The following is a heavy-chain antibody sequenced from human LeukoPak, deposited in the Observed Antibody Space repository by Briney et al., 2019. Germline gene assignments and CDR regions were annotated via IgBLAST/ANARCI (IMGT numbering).Heavy chain of an antibody. CDR3: AKEVIAAAGTDYYYYYMDV. J-gene: IGHJ6*03. V-gene: IGHV4-39*07. CDR2: IYYSGST. Sequence: SETLSLTCTVSGGSISRSSYYWGWIRQPPGKGLEWIGSIYYSGSTYYNPSLKSRVTISVDTSKNQFSLKLSSVTAADTAVYYCAKEVIAAAGTDYYYYYMDVWGKGTTVTISS. D-gene: IGHD6-13*01. CDR1: GGSISRSSYY.